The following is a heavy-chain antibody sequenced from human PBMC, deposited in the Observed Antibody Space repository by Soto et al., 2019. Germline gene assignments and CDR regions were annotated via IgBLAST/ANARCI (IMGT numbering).Heavy chain of an antibody. CDR3: AGGGRSAYSYYMGV. V-gene: IGHV4-4*02. CDR2: IYHGGST. Sequence: SETLSLTCTVTGGSIRNNNWWSWVRLPPGRGLEWIGEIYHGGSTNFNPSLMNRVTISVDESRNQFSLRLTSVTAADTAMYYCAGGGRSAYSYYMGVWGKGTTVTVSS. J-gene: IGHJ6*03. CDR1: GGSIRNNNW.